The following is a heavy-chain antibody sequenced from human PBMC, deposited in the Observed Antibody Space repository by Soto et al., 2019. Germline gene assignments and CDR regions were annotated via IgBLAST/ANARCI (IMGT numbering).Heavy chain of an antibody. CDR1: GFTFSNFG. D-gene: IGHD3-16*01. V-gene: IGHV3-33*01. CDR3: ARASPQPEPYDFDY. J-gene: IGHJ4*02. CDR2: IWYDGSNK. Sequence: GGSLRLSCAASGFTFSNFGMHWVRQAPGKGLEWVAVIWYDGSNKYYADSVKGRFTISRDNSKNTVYLQMNSLRAEDTAVYSYARASPQPEPYDFDYWGQGTLVTVSS.